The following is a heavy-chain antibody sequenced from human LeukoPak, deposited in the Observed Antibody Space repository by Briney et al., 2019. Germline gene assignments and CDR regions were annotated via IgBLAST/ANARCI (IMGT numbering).Heavy chain of an antibody. V-gene: IGHV5-51*01. J-gene: IGHJ4*02. CDR3: ARLRGSGYDRFDY. CDR1: GYSFTSYW. D-gene: IGHD5-12*01. CDR2: ISPGDSKT. Sequence: GEPLKTSCKCSGYSFTSYWIGWVRQMPGKGLEWMGIISPGDSKTIYSPSFQGQVTISADKSISTAYLQWSSLKASGTAMYYCARLRGSGYDRFDYWGQGTLVTVSS.